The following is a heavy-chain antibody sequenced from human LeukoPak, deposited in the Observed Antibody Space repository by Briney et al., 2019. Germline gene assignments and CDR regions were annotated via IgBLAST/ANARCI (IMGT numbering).Heavy chain of an antibody. CDR1: GGSISSYY. V-gene: IGHV4-59*08. D-gene: IGHD6-19*01. CDR2: IYYSGST. Sequence: PSETLSLTCAVSGGSISSYYWSWIRQAPGKGLEWIGYIYYSGSTSYNPSLKYRVTISVDTSKNQFSLKLSSVTAADTAVYYCARQSVAGDATRPYYFDYWGQGTLVTVSS. CDR3: ARQSVAGDATRPYYFDY. J-gene: IGHJ4*02.